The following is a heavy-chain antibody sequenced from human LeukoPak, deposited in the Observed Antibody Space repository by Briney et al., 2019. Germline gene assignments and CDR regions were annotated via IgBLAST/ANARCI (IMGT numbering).Heavy chain of an antibody. V-gene: IGHV1-8*03. J-gene: IGHJ4*02. CDR2: MNPNSDNT. CDR3: ARGRSGWYGISDFDY. Sequence: GASVKVSCKASGYTFTSYDMNWVRQATGQGLEWMGWMNPNSDNTGYEQKFKGRVTITRNTSISTAYMELRSLRSADTAVYYCARGRSGWYGISDFDYWGQGTLVTVSS. CDR1: GYTFTSYD. D-gene: IGHD6-19*01.